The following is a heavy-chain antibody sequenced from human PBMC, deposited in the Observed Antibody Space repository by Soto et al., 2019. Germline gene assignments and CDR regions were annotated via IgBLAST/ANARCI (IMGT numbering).Heavy chain of an antibody. D-gene: IGHD6-6*01. CDR3: ARDIGYSSSAVDY. V-gene: IGHV1-2*02. CDR1: GYTFTGYY. J-gene: IGHJ4*02. Sequence: ASVKVSCKASGYTFTGYYMHWVRQAPGQGLEWMGWINPNSGGTNYAQKFQGRVSMTRDTSISTVYMSLSRLRSDDTAVYYCARDIGYSSSAVDYWGQGTLVTLSS. CDR2: INPNSGGT.